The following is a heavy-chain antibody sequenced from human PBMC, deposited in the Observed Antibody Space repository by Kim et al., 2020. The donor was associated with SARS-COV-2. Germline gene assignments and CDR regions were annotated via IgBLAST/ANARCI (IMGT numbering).Heavy chain of an antibody. Sequence: GESLKISCKGSGYSFTSYWIGWVRQMPGKGLEWMGIIYPGDSDTRYSPSFQGQVTISADKSISTAYLQWSSLKASDTAMYYCARHLLALGYYYYGMDVWGQGTTVTVSS. CDR2: IYPGDSDT. D-gene: IGHD3-16*01. J-gene: IGHJ6*02. CDR1: GYSFTSYW. V-gene: IGHV5-51*01. CDR3: ARHLLALGYYYYGMDV.